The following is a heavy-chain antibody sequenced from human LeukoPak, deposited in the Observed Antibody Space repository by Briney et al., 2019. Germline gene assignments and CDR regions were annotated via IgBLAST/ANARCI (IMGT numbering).Heavy chain of an antibody. CDR2: IYYSGST. Sequence: KPSETLSLTCTVSGGSISSYYWNWIRQPPGKGLEWIGYIYYSGSTNYNPSLKSRVTILVDTSKNQFSLKLTSVTAADTAVYYCARAAGPGGTTFLGWFDPWGQGTLVTVSS. V-gene: IGHV4-59*01. CDR1: GGSISSYY. CDR3: ARAAGPGGTTFLGWFDP. D-gene: IGHD1-7*01. J-gene: IGHJ5*02.